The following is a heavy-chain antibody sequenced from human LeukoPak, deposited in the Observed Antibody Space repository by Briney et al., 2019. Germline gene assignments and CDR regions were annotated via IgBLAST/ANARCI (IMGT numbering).Heavy chain of an antibody. CDR2: IYYSGST. J-gene: IGHJ5*02. CDR3: ARLKRDSDYGDYVRWFDP. Sequence: PSETLSLTCTVSGGSISSYYWSWIRQPPGKGLEWIGYIYYSGSTNYNPSLKGRVTISVDTSKNQLSLKLSSVTAADTAVYYCARLKRDSDYGDYVRWFDPWGQGTLVTVSS. CDR1: GGSISSYY. D-gene: IGHD4-17*01. V-gene: IGHV4-59*01.